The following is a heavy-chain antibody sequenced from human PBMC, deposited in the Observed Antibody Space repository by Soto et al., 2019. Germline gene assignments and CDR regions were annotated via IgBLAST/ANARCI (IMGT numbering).Heavy chain of an antibody. J-gene: IGHJ5*02. CDR3: AEADLYVWGSYRSNWFDP. V-gene: IGHV3-23*01. CDR1: GFTFSSYA. CDR2: ISGSGSST. Sequence: GSLRLSCAASGFTFSSYAMIWVRQAPGKGLEWVSAISGSGSSTYYADSVKGRFTISRDNSKNTLFLQMNSLKAEDTAVYYCAEADLYVWGSYRSNWFDPWGRGTMVTVS. D-gene: IGHD3-16*02.